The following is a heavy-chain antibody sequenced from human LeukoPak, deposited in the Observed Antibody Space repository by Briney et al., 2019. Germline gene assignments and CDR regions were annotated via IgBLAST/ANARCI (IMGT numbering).Heavy chain of an antibody. J-gene: IGHJ6*03. CDR1: GFTFSSYG. Sequence: GRSLRLSCAASGFTFSSYGMHWVRQAPGKGLEWVAVISYDGSNKYYADSVKGRFTISRDNSKNTLYLQMNSLRAEDTAVYYCARGSYDFWSGYTHLDYYYYMDVWGKGTTVTVSS. V-gene: IGHV3-30*03. CDR2: ISYDGSNK. CDR3: ARGSYDFWSGYTHLDYYYYMDV. D-gene: IGHD3-3*01.